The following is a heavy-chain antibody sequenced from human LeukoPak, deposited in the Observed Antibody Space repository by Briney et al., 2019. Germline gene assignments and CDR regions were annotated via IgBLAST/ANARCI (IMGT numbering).Heavy chain of an antibody. CDR1: GGSFSGYY. CDR2: INHSGST. J-gene: IGHJ4*02. V-gene: IGHV4-34*01. D-gene: IGHD1-1*01. CDR3: ARDNAVAGSRLAS. Sequence: SETLSLTCAVYGGSFSGYYWSWIRQPPGKGLEWIGEINHSGSTNYNPSLKSRVTISVDTSKNQFSLKLSSVTAADTAVYFCARDNAVAGSRLASWGQGTLVTVSS.